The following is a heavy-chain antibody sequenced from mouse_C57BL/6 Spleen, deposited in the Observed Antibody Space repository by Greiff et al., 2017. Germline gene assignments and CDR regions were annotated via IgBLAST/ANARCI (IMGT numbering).Heavy chain of an antibody. CDR2: ISDGGSYT. J-gene: IGHJ3*01. CDR3: AREEGLTGTFAY. Sequence: EVKVVESGGGLVKPGGSLKLSCAASGFTFSSYAMSWVRQTPEKRLEWVATISDGGSYTYYPDNVKGRFTISRDNAKNNLYLQMSHLKSEDTAMYYCAREEGLTGTFAYWGQGTLVTVSA. V-gene: IGHV5-4*01. CDR1: GFTFSSYA. D-gene: IGHD4-1*01.